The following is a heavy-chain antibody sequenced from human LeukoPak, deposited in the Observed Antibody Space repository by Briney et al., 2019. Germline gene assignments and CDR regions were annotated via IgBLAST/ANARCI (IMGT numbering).Heavy chain of an antibody. Sequence: GGSLRLSCAASGFTLSGDYMSWVRQAPGKGLEWVSVIFGAGTTYYADSVKGRFTISRDNSKNTLYLQMNSLRAEDTAVYYCARGDILTGYYSPYYGMDVWGQGTTVTVSS. V-gene: IGHV3-53*05. D-gene: IGHD3-9*01. CDR3: ARGDILTGYYSPYYGMDV. J-gene: IGHJ6*02. CDR2: IFGAGTT. CDR1: GFTLSGDY.